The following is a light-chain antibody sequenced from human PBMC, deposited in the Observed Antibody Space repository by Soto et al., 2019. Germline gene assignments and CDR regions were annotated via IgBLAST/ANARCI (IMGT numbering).Light chain of an antibody. CDR2: DVT. CDR1: SSDVGGFEY. V-gene: IGLV2-14*01. CDR3: GSITRSSTSV. J-gene: IGLJ1*01. Sequence: QSVLSQPASVSGSRGQSITISCTGTSSDVGGFEYVSWYQHQPGKAPKLIIYDVTKRPSGVSNRFSGSKSGNTASLTISGIQAEDEGDYYCGSITRSSTSVFGTGTKVTVL.